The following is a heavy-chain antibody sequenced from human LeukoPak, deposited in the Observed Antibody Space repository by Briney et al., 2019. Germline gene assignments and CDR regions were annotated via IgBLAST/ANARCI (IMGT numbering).Heavy chain of an antibody. CDR2: ITGWASTT. CDR1: GGSFSGYY. D-gene: IGHD4-17*01. Sequence: ETLSLTCAVYGGSFSGYYMSWIRQAPGRGLEWISAITGWASTTYYADSVKGRFTISRDNLKNTVSLQMNSLRAEDTAVYYCAKESITNYGDTFDYWGQGTLVTVSS. J-gene: IGHJ4*02. CDR3: AKESITNYGDTFDY. V-gene: IGHV3-23*01.